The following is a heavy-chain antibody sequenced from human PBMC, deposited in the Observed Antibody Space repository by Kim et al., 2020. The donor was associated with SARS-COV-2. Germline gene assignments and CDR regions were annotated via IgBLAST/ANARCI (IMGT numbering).Heavy chain of an antibody. J-gene: IGHJ4*01. D-gene: IGHD6-13*01. CDR1: GFTFSSYG. CDR2: ISYDGSNK. Sequence: GGSLRLSCAASGFTFSSYGMHWVRQAPGKGLEWVAVISYDGSNKYYADSVKGRFTISRDNSKNTLYLQMNSLRAEDTAVYYCAKELVGYSSSWSCFDYWG. CDR3: AKELVGYSSSWSCFDY. V-gene: IGHV3-30*18.